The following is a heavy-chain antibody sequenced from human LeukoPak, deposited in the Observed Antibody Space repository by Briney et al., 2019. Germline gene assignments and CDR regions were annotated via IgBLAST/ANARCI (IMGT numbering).Heavy chain of an antibody. V-gene: IGHV4-4*07. CDR2: IYTSGST. D-gene: IGHD4-23*01. CDR1: DGSISSYY. Sequence: SETLSLTCTVSDGSISSYYWSCIRQPAGKGLEWIGRIYTSGSTNYNPSLKSGVTISVDTSKRHISLRLSSVTAADTAVYYCATDYGGNSDWYFDLWGRGNLVTVSS. J-gene: IGHJ2*01. CDR3: ATDYGGNSDWYFDL.